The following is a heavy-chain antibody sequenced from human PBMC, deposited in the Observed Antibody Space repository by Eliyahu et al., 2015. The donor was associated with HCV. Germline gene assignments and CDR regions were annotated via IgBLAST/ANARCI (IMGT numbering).Heavy chain of an antibody. CDR1: GGSITPYY. V-gene: IGHV4-59*01. CDR3: ASGGGGIAVAGTGGWFDP. CDR2: IHYSGSP. Sequence: QVQLQESGPGLVKPSETLSLXCTVSGGSITPYYWSWXRQPPGKGLEWIGYIHYSGSPNYNPSLKSRVTISIDTSKNQFSLNLTSVTSADTAVYYCASGGGGIAVAGTGGWFDPWGQGNLVTVSS. D-gene: IGHD6-19*01. J-gene: IGHJ5*02.